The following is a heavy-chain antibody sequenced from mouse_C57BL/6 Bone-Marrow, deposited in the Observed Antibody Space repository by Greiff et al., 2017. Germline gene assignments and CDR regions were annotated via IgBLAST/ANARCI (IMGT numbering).Heavy chain of an antibody. J-gene: IGHJ3*01. CDR2: IHPSASDT. Sequence: QVQLQQPGAELVKPGASVKVSCKASGYTFTSYWMHWVKQRPGQGLEWIGRIHPSASDTNYNQKFKGKATLTVDKSSSTAYMQLSSLTSEDSAVXYCAIHFQFAYWGQGTLVTVSA. V-gene: IGHV1-74*01. CDR3: AIHFQFAY. CDR1: GYTFTSYW.